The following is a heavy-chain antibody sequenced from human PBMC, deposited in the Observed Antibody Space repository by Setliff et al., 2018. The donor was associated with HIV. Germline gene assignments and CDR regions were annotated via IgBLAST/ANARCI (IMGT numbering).Heavy chain of an antibody. V-gene: IGHV4-4*07. CDR1: GGSISNYY. CDR2: IFSSGNT. Sequence: SETLSLTCEVSGGSISNYYWSWIRQPAGKGLEWIGRIFSSGNTYYNPSLKSRVTMSVDTSKNQFSLRSEDMAVYYCARAPLYSANWYGSYWYFDLWGRGTLVTVSS. CDR3: ARAPLYSANWYGSYWYFDL. J-gene: IGHJ2*01. D-gene: IGHD6-13*01.